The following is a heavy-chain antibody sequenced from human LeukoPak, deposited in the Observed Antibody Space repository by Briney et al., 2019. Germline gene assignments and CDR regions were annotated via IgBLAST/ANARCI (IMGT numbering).Heavy chain of an antibody. CDR1: GYTFTSYY. CDR2: INPSGGST. J-gene: IGHJ6*03. Sequence: ASVKVSCKASGYTFTSYYMHWVRQAPGQGLEWMGIINPSGGSTSYAQRFQGRGTMTRDTSTSTVYMELSSLRSEDTAVYYCARARTDCSSTSCWGERYYYYYMDVWGKGTTVTVSS. V-gene: IGHV1-46*01. D-gene: IGHD2-2*01. CDR3: ARARTDCSSTSCWGERYYYYYMDV.